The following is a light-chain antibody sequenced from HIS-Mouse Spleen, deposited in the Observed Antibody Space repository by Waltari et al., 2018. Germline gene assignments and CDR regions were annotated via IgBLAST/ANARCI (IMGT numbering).Light chain of an antibody. CDR2: RNN. CDR1: SSNIGSNY. Sequence: QSVLTQPPSASGTPGQRVTISCSGSSSNIGSNYVYWYQQLPGTAPKLLIYRNNQRPSGVPDRLSGSKSGTSASLVISGLRSEDEADYYCAAWDDSLSGPVFGGGTKLTVL. V-gene: IGLV1-47*01. CDR3: AAWDDSLSGPV. J-gene: IGLJ3*02.